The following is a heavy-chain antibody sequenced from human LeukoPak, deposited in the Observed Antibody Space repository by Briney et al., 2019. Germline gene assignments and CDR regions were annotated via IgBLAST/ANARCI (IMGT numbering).Heavy chain of an antibody. V-gene: IGHV5-51*01. D-gene: IGHD2-15*01. Sequence: LGESLKISCKGSGYSFTSYWIGWVRQMPGKGLEWMGIIYPGDSDTRYSPSFQGQVTISVDKSISTAYLQWSSLKASDTAMYYCARARYCSGGSCYAEYWGQGTLVTVSS. CDR1: GYSFTSYW. CDR3: ARARYCSGGSCYAEY. J-gene: IGHJ4*02. CDR2: IYPGDSDT.